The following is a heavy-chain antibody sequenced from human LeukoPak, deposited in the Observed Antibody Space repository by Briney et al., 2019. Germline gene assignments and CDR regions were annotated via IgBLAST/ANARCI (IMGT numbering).Heavy chain of an antibody. J-gene: IGHJ4*02. V-gene: IGHV3-30*04. Sequence: GGSLRLSCAASGFTLSSYAMHWVRQAPGKGLEWVAVISYDGSNKYYADSVKGRFTISRDNSKNTLYLQMNSLRAEDTAVYYCARGFVVVTAIPDYWGQGTLVTVSS. CDR2: ISYDGSNK. D-gene: IGHD2-21*02. CDR3: ARGFVVVTAIPDY. CDR1: GFTLSSYA.